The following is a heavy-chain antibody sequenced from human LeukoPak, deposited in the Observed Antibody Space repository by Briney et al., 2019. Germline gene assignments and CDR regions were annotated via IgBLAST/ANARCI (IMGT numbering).Heavy chain of an antibody. CDR3: ARNTMVRGASPSHRLRFDP. D-gene: IGHD3-10*01. J-gene: IGHJ5*02. Sequence: ASETLSLTCAVYGGSFSGYYWSWIRQPPGKGLEWIGEINHSGSTNYNPSLKSRVTISVDTSKNQFSLKLSSVTAADTAVYYCARNTMVRGASPSHRLRFDPWGQGTLVTVSS. V-gene: IGHV4-34*01. CDR2: INHSGST. CDR1: GGSFSGYY.